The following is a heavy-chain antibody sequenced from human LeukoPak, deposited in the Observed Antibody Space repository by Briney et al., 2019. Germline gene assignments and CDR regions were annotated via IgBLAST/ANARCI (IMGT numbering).Heavy chain of an antibody. CDR1: GYTFTSYD. Sequence: ASVKVSCKASGYTFTSYDINWVRQATGQGLEWMGWMNPNSGNTGYAQEFQGRVTITRDTSASTAYMELSSLRSEDMAVYYCARGIRGVLDYWGQGTLVTVSS. CDR3: ARGIRGVLDY. D-gene: IGHD3-10*01. J-gene: IGHJ4*02. CDR2: MNPNSGNT. V-gene: IGHV1-8*01.